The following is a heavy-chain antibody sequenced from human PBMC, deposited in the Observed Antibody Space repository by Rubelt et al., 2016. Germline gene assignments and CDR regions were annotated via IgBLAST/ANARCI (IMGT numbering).Heavy chain of an antibody. Sequence: EVQLLESGGDLVQPGGSLRLSCVASRFTFSSYAMSWVRQAPGKGLEWVSRINGDGSSTSYADSVKGRFAISRDNAKNTLFLQMNSLRAKDTALYYWARGAIVEVPHIDYGGQGTPVTVSS. V-gene: IGHV3-74*02. J-gene: IGHJ4*02. CDR2: INGDGSST. CDR1: RFTFSSYA. D-gene: IGHD1-26*01. CDR3: ARGAIVEVPHIDY.